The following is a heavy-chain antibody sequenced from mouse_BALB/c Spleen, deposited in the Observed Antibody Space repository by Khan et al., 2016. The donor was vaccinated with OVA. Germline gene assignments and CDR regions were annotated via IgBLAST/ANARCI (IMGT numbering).Heavy chain of an antibody. CDR2: TNPTNGRT. D-gene: IGHD1-1*01. Sequence: VQVVESGAELVKAGASVKMSCKASGYTFTSYWMHWVKQRLGQGLEWFAETNPTNGRTYYNEKFKSKATLTVDKSSSTAYMLLSGPTFEDSAVYYCARIKKIVATYFDYWGQGTTLTVSS. CDR1: GYTFTSYW. J-gene: IGHJ2*01. V-gene: IGHV1S81*02. CDR3: ARIKKIVATYFDY.